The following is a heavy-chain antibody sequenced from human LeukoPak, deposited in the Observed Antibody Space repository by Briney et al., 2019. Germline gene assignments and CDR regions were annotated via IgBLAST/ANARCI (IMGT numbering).Heavy chain of an antibody. D-gene: IGHD5-18*01. V-gene: IGHV3-23*01. CDR1: GFTFNIYA. Sequence: QPGGSLRLSCAASGFTFNIYAISWVRQAPGKGLEWVSTITNSGDKTFYADSVKGRFTISRDNSVNALYLQMNSLRAADTAVHYCAKSRVRYSLDYFDYWGQGTLVTVSS. CDR3: AKSRVRYSLDYFDY. CDR2: ITNSGDKT. J-gene: IGHJ4*02.